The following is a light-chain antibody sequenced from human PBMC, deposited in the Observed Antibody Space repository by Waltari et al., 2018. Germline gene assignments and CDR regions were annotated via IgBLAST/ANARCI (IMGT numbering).Light chain of an antibody. J-gene: IGKJ1*01. V-gene: IGKV1-5*03. CDR3: LQYSNYSWT. CDR2: KAA. CDR1: QSISSW. Sequence: DVQLTHSPSTLSASVGDRVTITCRASQSISSWLAWYQKKPGQAPQVLIYKAATLQSGVPSRFSGSGSGTEFTLTIDSLQPDDVATYYCLQYSNYSWTFGQGTKVEIK.